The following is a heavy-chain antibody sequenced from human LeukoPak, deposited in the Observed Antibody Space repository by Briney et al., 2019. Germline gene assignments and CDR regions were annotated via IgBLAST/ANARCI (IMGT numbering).Heavy chain of an antibody. D-gene: IGHD3-10*01. Sequence: ASVKVSCTASGYTFTSYDINWVRQATGQRLEWMGWMNPNSGNTGYAQKFQGRVTMTRNTSISTAYMELSSLRSEDTAVYYCAREDRWAKGFGELLSVAKNWFDPWGQGTLVTVSS. CDR3: AREDRWAKGFGELLSVAKNWFDP. V-gene: IGHV1-8*01. CDR2: MNPNSGNT. J-gene: IGHJ5*02. CDR1: GYTFTSYD.